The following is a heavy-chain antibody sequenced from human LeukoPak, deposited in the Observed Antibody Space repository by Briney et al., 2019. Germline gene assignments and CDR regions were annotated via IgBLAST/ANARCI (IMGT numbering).Heavy chain of an antibody. CDR2: IIPIFGTA. CDR1: GGTFSSYA. D-gene: IGHD3-9*01. CDR3: AREGDILTGYSTRIWSAFDY. V-gene: IGHV1-69*13. J-gene: IGHJ4*02. Sequence: ASVKVSCKASGGTFSSYAISWVRQAPGQGLEWMGGIIPIFGTANYAQKFQGRVTITADESTSTACMELSSLRSEDTAVYYCAREGDILTGYSTRIWSAFDYWGQGTLVTVSS.